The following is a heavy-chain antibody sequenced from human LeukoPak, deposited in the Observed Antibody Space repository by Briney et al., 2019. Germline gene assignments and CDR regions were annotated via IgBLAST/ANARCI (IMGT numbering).Heavy chain of an antibody. CDR2: IYHSGST. J-gene: IGHJ5*02. CDR3: ARQFFSGGYGGFGWLDP. V-gene: IGHV4-59*08. D-gene: IGHD5-12*01. CDR1: GDSINSYY. Sequence: SSETLSLTCNVSGDSINSYYWSWIRQSPGQGLEWIGHIYHSGSTIHNPSLKSRVTISIDTSKTHFSLKLSYVTAADTAIYYCARQFFSGGYGGFGWLDPWGQGTLVTVAS.